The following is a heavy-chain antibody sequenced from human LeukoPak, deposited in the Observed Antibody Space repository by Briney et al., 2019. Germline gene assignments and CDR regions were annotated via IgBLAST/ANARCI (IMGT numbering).Heavy chain of an antibody. CDR3: ATEFWSGYTFDY. CDR1: GFTVSSNY. J-gene: IGHJ4*02. D-gene: IGHD3-3*01. CDR2: IYSGGST. V-gene: IGHV3-66*02. Sequence: GGSLILSCAASGFTVSSNYVSWVRPAPGKGLEWVSVIYSGGSTYYADSVKGRFTISRDNSKNTLYLQMNSLRAEDTAVYYCATEFWSGYTFDYWGQGTLVTVSS.